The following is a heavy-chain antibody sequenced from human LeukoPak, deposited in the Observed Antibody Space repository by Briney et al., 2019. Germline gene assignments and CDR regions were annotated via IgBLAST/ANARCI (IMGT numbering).Heavy chain of an antibody. J-gene: IGHJ4*02. CDR3: ARERYKERWLVPDY. CDR2: INPNSGGT. V-gene: IGHV1-2*02. CDR1: GYTFTGYY. Sequence: GASVKVSCKASGYTFTGYYIHWVRQAPGQGLEWMGWINPNSGGTNYAQKFQGRVTMTRDTSISTAYMELSRLRSDDTAVYYCARERYKERWLVPDYWGQGTLVTVSS. D-gene: IGHD6-19*01.